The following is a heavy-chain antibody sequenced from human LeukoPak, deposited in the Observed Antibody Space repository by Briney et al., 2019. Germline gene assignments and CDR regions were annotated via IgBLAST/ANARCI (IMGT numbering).Heavy chain of an antibody. CDR1: GGSISSHY. J-gene: IGHJ6*03. Sequence: PSETLSLTCTVSGGSISSHYWRWIRQPPGKGLEWIGYIYYSGSTNYNPSLKSRVTISVDTSKNQFSLKLSSVTAADTAVYYCARDSGSPYAGYYYYMDVWGKGTTVTVSS. CDR3: ARDSGSPYAGYYYYMDV. CDR2: IYYSGST. D-gene: IGHD3-10*01. V-gene: IGHV4-59*11.